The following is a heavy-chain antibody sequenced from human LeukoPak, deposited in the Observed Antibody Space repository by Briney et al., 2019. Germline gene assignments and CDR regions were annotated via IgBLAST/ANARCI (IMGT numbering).Heavy chain of an antibody. Sequence: PGGSLRLSCAASGFSLRKHPMHWVRQAPGKGLEFVSAISGDGGATSYASSVKGRFTISRGNSKNMVVLQMGSLRTDDMGVYFCARDRSSGNCRGALDYWGQGALVTVSS. D-gene: IGHD3-22*01. CDR2: ISGDGGAT. J-gene: IGHJ4*02. CDR1: GFSLRKHP. CDR3: ARDRSSGNCRGALDY. V-gene: IGHV3-64*01.